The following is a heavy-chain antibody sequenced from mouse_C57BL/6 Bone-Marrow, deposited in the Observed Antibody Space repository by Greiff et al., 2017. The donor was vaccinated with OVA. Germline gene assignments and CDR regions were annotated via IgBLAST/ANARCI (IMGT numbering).Heavy chain of an antibody. Sequence: VKLVESGAELMKPGASVKLSCKATGYTFTGYWIEWVKQRPGHGLEWIGEILPGSGSTNYNEKFKGKATFTADTSSNTAYMQLSSLTTEDSAIYYCARVWFYDGYYGWYFDVWGTGTTVTVSS. D-gene: IGHD2-3*01. J-gene: IGHJ1*03. CDR2: ILPGSGST. CDR1: GYTFTGYW. V-gene: IGHV1-9*01. CDR3: ARVWFYDGYYGWYFDV.